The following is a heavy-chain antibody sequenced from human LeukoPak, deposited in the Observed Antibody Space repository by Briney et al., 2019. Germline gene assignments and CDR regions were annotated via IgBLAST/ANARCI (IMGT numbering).Heavy chain of an antibody. CDR1: GGSISSSSYY. CDR3: ARGVVVTAIPRRDYFDY. CDR2: IYYSGST. V-gene: IGHV4-39*07. J-gene: IGHJ4*02. D-gene: IGHD2-21*02. Sequence: PSETLSLTCTVSGGSISSSSYYWGWIRQPPGKGLEWIGSIYYSGSTYYNPSLKSRVTISVDTSKNQFSLKLSSVTAADTAVYYCARGVVVTAIPRRDYFDYWGQGTLVTVSS.